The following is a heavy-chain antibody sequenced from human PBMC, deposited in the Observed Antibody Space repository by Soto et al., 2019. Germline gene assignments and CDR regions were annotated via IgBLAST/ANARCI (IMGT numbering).Heavy chain of an antibody. J-gene: IGHJ6*02. CDR2: INHSGST. CDR3: ARGRGPYSSSWYYYYGMDV. Sequence: KTSETLSLTCAVYGGSFSGYYWSWIRQPPGKGLEWIGEINHSGSTNYNPSLKSRVTISVDTSKNQFSLKLSSVTAADTAVYYCARGRGPYSSSWYYYYGMDVWGQGTTVTVSS. V-gene: IGHV4-34*01. CDR1: GGSFSGYY. D-gene: IGHD6-13*01.